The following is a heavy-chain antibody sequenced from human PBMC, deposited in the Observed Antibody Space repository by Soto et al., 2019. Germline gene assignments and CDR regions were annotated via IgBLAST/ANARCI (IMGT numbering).Heavy chain of an antibody. CDR1: GLTFNRYW. V-gene: IGHV3-74*01. D-gene: IGHD2-15*01. CDR3: AREFCSGGNCYTYCFGH. CDR2: INTDGSNT. J-gene: IGHJ5*02. Sequence: PGGSLRLYCAASGLTFNRYWMHWVRHAPGKGLVWVSHINTDGSNTNYADSVKGRFTISRDNAKSTLFLQMNSLRDEDTAVYYCAREFCSGGNCYTYCFGHWGQGIPATVSS.